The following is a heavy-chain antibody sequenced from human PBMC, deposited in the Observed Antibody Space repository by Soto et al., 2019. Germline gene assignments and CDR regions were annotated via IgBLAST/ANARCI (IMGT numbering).Heavy chain of an antibody. V-gene: IGHV3-30*18. D-gene: IGHD3-10*01. Sequence: QVQLVESGGGVVQPGRSLRLSCAASGFTFSSYGMHWVRQAPGKGLEWVAVISYDGSNKYYADSVKGRFTISRDNSKNTLYLQMNSLRAEDTAVYYCAKDGARQGINYWGQGTLVTVSS. J-gene: IGHJ4*02. CDR3: AKDGARQGINY. CDR2: ISYDGSNK. CDR1: GFTFSSYG.